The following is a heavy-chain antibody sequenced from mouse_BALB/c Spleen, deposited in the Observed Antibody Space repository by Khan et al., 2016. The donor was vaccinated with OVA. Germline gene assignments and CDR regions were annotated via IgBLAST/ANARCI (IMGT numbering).Heavy chain of an antibody. V-gene: IGHV3-2*02. Sequence: EVKLLESGPGLVKPSQSLSLTCTVTGYSITSDYAWNWIRQFPGNKLEWMGHISYSGNTKYNPSLKSRISITQDTSKNQFFLQLNSVTTENTATYYCARIYGGDFDYWGQGTTLTVSS. CDR2: ISYSGNT. J-gene: IGHJ2*01. CDR1: GYSITSDYA. CDR3: ARIYGGDFDY. D-gene: IGHD1-1*01.